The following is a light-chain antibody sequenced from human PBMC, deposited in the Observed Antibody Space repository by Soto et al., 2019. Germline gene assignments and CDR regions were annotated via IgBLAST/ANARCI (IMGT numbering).Light chain of an antibody. CDR3: QQYENYWT. CDR1: QSIGSW. Sequence: DIQITQSPSTLSASVGDRFTITCRASQSIGSWLAWYQHKPGKAPKLLIYDASNLDSGVPSRFSGSGSGTEFSLTISNLQPDYAATYYCQQYENYWTFGQGTKVDIK. V-gene: IGKV1-5*01. CDR2: DAS. J-gene: IGKJ1*01.